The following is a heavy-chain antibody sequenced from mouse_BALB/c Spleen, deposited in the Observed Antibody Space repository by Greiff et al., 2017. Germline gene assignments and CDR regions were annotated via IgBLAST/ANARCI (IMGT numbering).Heavy chain of an antibody. CDR1: GFTFSSFG. Sequence: VQLQQSGGGLVQPGGSRKLSCAASGFTFSSFGMHWVRQAPEKGLEWVAYISSGSSTIYYADTVKGRFTISRDNPKNTLFLQMTSLRSEDTAMYYCARHGLYAMDYWGQGTSVTVSS. V-gene: IGHV5-17*02. J-gene: IGHJ4*01. CDR3: ARHGLYAMDY. CDR2: ISSGSSTI.